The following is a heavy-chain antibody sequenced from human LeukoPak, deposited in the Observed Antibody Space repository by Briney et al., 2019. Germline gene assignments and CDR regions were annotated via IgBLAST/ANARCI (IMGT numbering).Heavy chain of an antibody. Sequence: GGSLRLSCAASGFTFSSYAMHWVRQAPDKGLEWVAVISYDGSNKYYADSVKGRFTISRDNSKNTLYLQMNSLRAEDTAVYYCAREDSRITIFGVVINAFDIWGQGTMVTVSS. CDR3: AREDSRITIFGVVINAFDI. J-gene: IGHJ3*02. V-gene: IGHV3-30-3*01. D-gene: IGHD3-3*01. CDR2: ISYDGSNK. CDR1: GFTFSSYA.